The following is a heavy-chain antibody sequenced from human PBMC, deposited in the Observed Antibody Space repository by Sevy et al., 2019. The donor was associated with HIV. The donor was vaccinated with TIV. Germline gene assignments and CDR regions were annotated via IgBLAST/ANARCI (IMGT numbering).Heavy chain of an antibody. D-gene: IGHD3-10*01. CDR2: IYSGGST. CDR1: GFTVSSNY. Sequence: GGSLRLSCAASGFTVSSNYMSWVRQAPGKGLEWVSVIYSGGSTYYADSVKGRFTISGDNSENTLYLQMNSLGAEDTAVYYCASRYYYGSGSYYRWSWDVGGQGTTVTVS. J-gene: IGHJ6*02. CDR3: ASRYYYGSGSYYRWSWDV. V-gene: IGHV3-53*01.